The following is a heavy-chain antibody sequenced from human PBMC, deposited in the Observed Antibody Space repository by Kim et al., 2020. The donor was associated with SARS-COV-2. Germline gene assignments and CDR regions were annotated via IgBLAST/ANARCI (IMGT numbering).Heavy chain of an antibody. D-gene: IGHD5-18*01. J-gene: IGHJ4*02. CDR1: GFTFSSYG. V-gene: IGHV3-33*05. CDR2: ISYDGSNK. CDR3: AQDKTYSYGPFDY. Sequence: GGSLRLSCAASGFTFSSYGMHWVRQAPGKGLEWVAVISYDGSNKYYADSVKGRFTISRDNSKNTLYLQMNSLRAEDTAVYYCAQDKTYSYGPFDYWGQGTLVTVSS.